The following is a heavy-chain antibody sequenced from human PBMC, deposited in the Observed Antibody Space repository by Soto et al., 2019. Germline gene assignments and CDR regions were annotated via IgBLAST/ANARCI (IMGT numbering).Heavy chain of an antibody. V-gene: IGHV3-23*01. D-gene: IGHD1-26*01. Sequence: GGSLRLSCAASGFTFSSYAMSWVRQAPGKGLEWVSAISGSGGSTYYADSVKGRFTIARDNSKNTLYLQMNSLRAEDTAVYYCAKPVGATTGYYFDYWGQGTLVTVSS. CDR2: ISGSGGST. CDR3: AKPVGATTGYYFDY. J-gene: IGHJ4*02. CDR1: GFTFSSYA.